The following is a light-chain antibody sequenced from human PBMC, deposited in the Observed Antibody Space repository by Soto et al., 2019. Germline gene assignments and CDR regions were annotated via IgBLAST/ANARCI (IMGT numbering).Light chain of an antibody. CDR2: GAS. CDR3: QEYGSSFQT. Sequence: IVLTQSPGTLSLSPGERATLSCRASQSVSSSYLAWYQQKPGQPPSLLIYGASSRATGIPDRFSGSGSGTDFTLTISRLEPEDFAVYFCQEYGSSFQTFGQGTKLEIK. J-gene: IGKJ2*01. V-gene: IGKV3-20*01. CDR1: QSVSSSY.